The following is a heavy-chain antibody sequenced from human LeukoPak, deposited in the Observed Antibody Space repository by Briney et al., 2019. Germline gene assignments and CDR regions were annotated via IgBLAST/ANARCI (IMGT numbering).Heavy chain of an antibody. J-gene: IGHJ4*02. V-gene: IGHV3-33*08. D-gene: IGHD3-10*01. CDR1: GFTFSSYG. CDR3: ATGQFGESQNDY. Sequence: GGSLRLSCAASGFTFSSYGMHWVRQAPGKGLEWVAVIWYGGSNKYYADSVKGRFTISRDNSKNTLYLQMNSLRAEDTAVYYCATGQFGESQNDYWGQGTLVTVSS. CDR2: IWYGGSNK.